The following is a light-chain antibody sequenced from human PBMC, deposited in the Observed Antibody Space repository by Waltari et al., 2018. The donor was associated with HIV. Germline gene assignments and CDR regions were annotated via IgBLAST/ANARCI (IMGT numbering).Light chain of an antibody. CDR1: TLRNYY. CDR2: GKN. J-gene: IGLJ2*01. V-gene: IGLV3-19*01. Sequence: SSELTQDPAVSVALGQTVRITCQGDTLRNYYATWYQQKPGQAPLLGMYGKNNRPSGIPDRFSGSTSGNTASLTITGTQAEDEADYYCSSRDNSGNHVVFGGGTKLTVL. CDR3: SSRDNSGNHVV.